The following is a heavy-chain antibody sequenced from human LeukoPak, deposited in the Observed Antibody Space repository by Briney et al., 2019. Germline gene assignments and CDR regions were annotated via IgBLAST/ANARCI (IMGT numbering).Heavy chain of an antibody. V-gene: IGHV1-2*04. CDR3: ASVQQQLDDTNWFDP. CDR2: INPNSGGT. CDR1: GYTFTGYY. Sequence: GASVKVSCKASGYTFTGYYMHWVRQAPGQGLEWMGWINPNSGGTNYAQKFQGWVTMTRDTSISTAYMELSRLRSDDTAVYYCASVQQQLDDTNWFDPWGQGTLVTVSS. J-gene: IGHJ5*02. D-gene: IGHD6-13*01.